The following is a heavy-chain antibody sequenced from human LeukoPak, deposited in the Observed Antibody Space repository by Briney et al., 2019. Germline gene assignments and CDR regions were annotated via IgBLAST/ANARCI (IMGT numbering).Heavy chain of an antibody. CDR3: ARDAVLDIVVVPAAIRSYYVFWSAAGMDV. Sequence: SVKVSCKASGGTFSSYAISWVRQAPGQGLEWMGGIIPIFGTANYAQKFQGRVTITADESTSTAYMELSSLRSEDTAVYYCARDAVLDIVVVPAAIRSYYVFWSAAGMDVWGQGTTVTVSS. V-gene: IGHV1-69*01. CDR1: GGTFSSYA. CDR2: IIPIFGTA. J-gene: IGHJ6*02. D-gene: IGHD2-2*02.